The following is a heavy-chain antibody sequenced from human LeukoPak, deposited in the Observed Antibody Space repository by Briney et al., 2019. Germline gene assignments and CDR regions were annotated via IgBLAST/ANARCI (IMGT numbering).Heavy chain of an antibody. CDR2: INPNSGGT. CDR1: GYTFTGYY. D-gene: IGHD1-26*01. CDR3: ARERSGTYRYFDL. J-gene: IGHJ2*01. V-gene: IGHV1-2*02. Sequence: ASVKVSCKASGYTFTGYYMHWVRQAPGQGLEWMGWINPNSGGTNYAQKFQGRVTMTRDTSISTAYVELSRLRSDDTAVYYCARERSGTYRYFDLWGRGTLATVSS.